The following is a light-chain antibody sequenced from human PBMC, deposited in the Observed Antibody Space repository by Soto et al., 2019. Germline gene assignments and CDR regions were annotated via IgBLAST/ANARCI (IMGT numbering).Light chain of an antibody. CDR3: SSFTSTSTRL. V-gene: IGLV2-14*01. CDR2: EVT. Sequence: QSVLTHPASVSGSPGQSITISCTGTSSDIGSYDYVSWYQQHPGKAPNLIIYEVTDRPSGVSNRFSGSKSGNTASLTISGLQAEDEADYDCSSFTSTSTRLFGCGTTVTVL. J-gene: IGLJ1*01. CDR1: SSDIGSYDY.